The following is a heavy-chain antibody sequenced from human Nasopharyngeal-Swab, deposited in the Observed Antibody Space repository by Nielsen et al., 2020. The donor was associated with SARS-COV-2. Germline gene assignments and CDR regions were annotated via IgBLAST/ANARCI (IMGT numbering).Heavy chain of an antibody. CDR3: RRGSDY. CDR2: IRSKANSYAT. D-gene: IGHD1-26*01. Sequence: GGSLRLSCAASGFTFSGSAIHWVRKATGKGLEWVGRIRSKANSYATAYAASVKGRFTISRDDSKNTAYLQMDSLKTEDTAVYYCRRGSDYWGQGTLVTVSS. V-gene: IGHV3-73*01. J-gene: IGHJ4*02. CDR1: GFTFSGSA.